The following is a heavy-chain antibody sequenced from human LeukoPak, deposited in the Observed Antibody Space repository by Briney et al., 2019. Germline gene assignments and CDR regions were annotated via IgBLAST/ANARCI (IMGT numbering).Heavy chain of an antibody. D-gene: IGHD6-6*01. CDR3: ARDGPYSSSYYFDY. V-gene: IGHV1-8*01. CDR2: MNPNSGNT. J-gene: IGHJ4*02. CDR1: GYTFTSYD. Sequence: ASVKVSCKASGYTFTSYDINWVRQATGQGLEWMGWMNPNSGNTGYAQKFQGRVTMTTDTSTSTAYMELRSLRSDDTAVYYCARDGPYSSSYYFDYWGQGTLVTVSS.